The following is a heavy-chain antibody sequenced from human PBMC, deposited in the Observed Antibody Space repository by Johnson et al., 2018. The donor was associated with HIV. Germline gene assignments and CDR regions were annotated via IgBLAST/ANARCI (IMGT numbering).Heavy chain of an antibody. CDR2: IKSKTDGGTT. CDR1: RLTFSSYG. CDR3: TTRFIAARAFDI. Sequence: VQLMESGGGVVQPGRSLRLSCAASRLTFSSYGMHWVRQAPGKGLEWVGRIKSKTDGGTTDYAAPVKGRFTISRDDSKNTLYLQMNSLKTEDTAVYYCTTRFIAARAFDIWGQGTMVTVSS. V-gene: IGHV3-15*01. D-gene: IGHD6-6*01. J-gene: IGHJ3*02.